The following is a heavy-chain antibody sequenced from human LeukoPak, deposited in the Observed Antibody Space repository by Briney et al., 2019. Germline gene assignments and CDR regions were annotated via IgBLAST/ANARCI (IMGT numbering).Heavy chain of an antibody. CDR3: AVLVGATSYYFDY. Sequence: GESLKVSCKASGYTFTNYGISWVRQAPGQGLEWMGWISTYNGNTNYAQKLQGRVTMSTDTSTSTAYMELRSLRPDDTATYYCAVLVGATSYYFDYWGQGALVTVSS. J-gene: IGHJ4*02. D-gene: IGHD1-26*01. V-gene: IGHV1-18*01. CDR2: ISTYNGNT. CDR1: GYTFTNYG.